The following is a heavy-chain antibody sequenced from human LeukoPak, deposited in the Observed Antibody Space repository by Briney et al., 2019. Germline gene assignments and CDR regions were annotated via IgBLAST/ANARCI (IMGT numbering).Heavy chain of an antibody. D-gene: IGHD6-13*01. V-gene: IGHV3-23*01. J-gene: IGHJ4*02. Sequence: GGSLRLSCAASGFTFSSYWMSWVRQAPGKGLEWVSAISGSGGSTFYADSVKGRFTISRDNSKNTLYLQMNSLRAEDTAVYYCAKKGSNWYFDYWGQGTLVTVSS. CDR2: ISGSGGST. CDR1: GFTFSSYW. CDR3: AKKGSNWYFDY.